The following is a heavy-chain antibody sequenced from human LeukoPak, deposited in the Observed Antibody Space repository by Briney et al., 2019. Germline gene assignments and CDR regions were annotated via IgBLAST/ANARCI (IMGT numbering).Heavy chain of an antibody. D-gene: IGHD3-3*01. V-gene: IGHV4-39*01. CDR1: GGSISSSSYY. J-gene: IGHJ3*02. CDR3: ARHPEVTIFGVVTYAFDI. CDR2: IYYSGST. Sequence: SETLSLTCTVSGGSISSSSYYWGWIRQPPGQGLEWIGSIYYSGSTYYNPSLKSRVTISVDTSKNQFSLKLSSVTAADTAVYYCARHPEVTIFGVVTYAFDIWGQGTMVTVSS.